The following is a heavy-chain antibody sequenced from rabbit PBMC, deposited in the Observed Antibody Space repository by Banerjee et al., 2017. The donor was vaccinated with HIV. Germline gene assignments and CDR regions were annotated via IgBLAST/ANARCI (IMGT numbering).Heavy chain of an antibody. J-gene: IGHJ4*01. CDR3: ARSGDSSYGYGPFKL. CDR1: GFSFSSSYW. CDR2: IYAGSSGTT. Sequence: QSLEESGGDLVKPGASLTLTCTASGFSFSSSYWICWVRQAPGKGLEWIACIYAGSSGTTYYASWAKGRFTISKTSSTTVTLQMTSLTAADTATYFCARSGDSSYGYGPFKLWGQGTLVTVS. D-gene: IGHD6-1*01. V-gene: IGHV1S40*01.